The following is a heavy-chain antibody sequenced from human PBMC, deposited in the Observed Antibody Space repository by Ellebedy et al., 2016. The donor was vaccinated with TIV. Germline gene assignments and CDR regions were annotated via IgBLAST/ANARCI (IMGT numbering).Heavy chain of an antibody. CDR3: ARRGSYGDYAVQINSWFDR. Sequence: PGGSLRLSCVASGFSFRNYWMGWVRQAPGKGLEWVANIYQDGSEKYYVDSVEVRFTIFRDNAKNSLYLEMKSLRAEDTAVYYCARRGSYGDYAVQINSWFDRWGRGTLVTVSS. D-gene: IGHD4-17*01. J-gene: IGHJ5*02. V-gene: IGHV3-7*01. CDR2: IYQDGSEK. CDR1: GFSFRNYW.